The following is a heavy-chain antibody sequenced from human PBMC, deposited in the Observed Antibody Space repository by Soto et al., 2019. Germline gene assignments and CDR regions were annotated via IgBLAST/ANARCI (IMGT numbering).Heavy chain of an antibody. CDR2: INAGNGDS. CDR1: EYTFSTYT. V-gene: IGHV1-3*01. CDR3: ARELQGLYYFDY. J-gene: IGHJ4*02. D-gene: IGHD2-21*02. Sequence: ASVKVSCKASEYTFSTYTLHWVRQAPGQRLEWMGWINAGNGDSKYSQKFQGRVSISRDTSASTASMELSSLTSEDTAVYYCARELQGLYYFDYWGQGTLVTVSS.